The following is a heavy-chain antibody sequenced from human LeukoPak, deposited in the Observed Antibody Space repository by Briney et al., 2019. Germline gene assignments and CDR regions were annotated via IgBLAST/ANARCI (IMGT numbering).Heavy chain of an antibody. J-gene: IGHJ4*02. Sequence: GGSLRLSCAASGFTFSLYSMNWVRQAPGKGLEWVSYISSSSTTISYADSVKGRFTISRDNAKKSLYLQMNSLRAEDTAVYYCARDPGLSGYYFDFWGQGTLVTVSP. D-gene: IGHD3-22*01. CDR3: ARDPGLSGYYFDF. CDR1: GFTFSLYS. CDR2: ISSSSTTI. V-gene: IGHV3-48*01.